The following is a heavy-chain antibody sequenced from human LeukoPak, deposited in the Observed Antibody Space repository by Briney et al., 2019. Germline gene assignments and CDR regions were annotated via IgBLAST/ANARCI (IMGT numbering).Heavy chain of an antibody. Sequence: PGGSLRLSCAASGFTFRNYGMHWIRQAPGKGLEWVAVISYDGSNKYYADSVKGRFTISRDNSKNTLYLQMNSLRAEDTAVYYCARRPVAGTFDYFDYWGQGTLVTVSS. CDR3: ARRPVAGTFDYFDY. V-gene: IGHV3-30*03. J-gene: IGHJ4*02. CDR2: ISYDGSNK. D-gene: IGHD6-19*01. CDR1: GFTFRNYG.